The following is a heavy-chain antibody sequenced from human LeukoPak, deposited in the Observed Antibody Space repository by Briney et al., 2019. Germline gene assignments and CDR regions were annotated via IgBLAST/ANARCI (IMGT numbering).Heavy chain of an antibody. CDR3: ASLIAVAWPFDY. CDR1: GFTFSSYW. CDR2: IKQDGSEK. Sequence: GGSLRLSCAASGFTFSSYWMSWVRQAPWKGLEWVANIKQDGSEKYYVDSVKGRFTISRDNAKNSLYLQMNSLKAEDTAVYYCASLIAVAWPFDYWGQGTLVTVSS. J-gene: IGHJ4*02. D-gene: IGHD6-19*01. V-gene: IGHV3-7*01.